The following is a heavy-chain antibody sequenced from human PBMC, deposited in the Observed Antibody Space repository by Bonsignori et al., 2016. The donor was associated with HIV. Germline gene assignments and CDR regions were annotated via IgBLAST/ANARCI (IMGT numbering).Heavy chain of an antibody. V-gene: IGHV3-48*01. CDR3: ARETTDMDV. Sequence: QLVEFGGGLVQPGGSLRLSCAASGFTFRSYSMNWVRQAPGKGLEWVSYISTRSSSIYYADSVKGRFTISRDNAKNSLSLQMNSLRVEDTGVYYCARETTDMDVWGKGTTVTV. CDR2: ISTRSSSI. J-gene: IGHJ6*03. D-gene: IGHD1-1*01. CDR1: GFTFRSYS.